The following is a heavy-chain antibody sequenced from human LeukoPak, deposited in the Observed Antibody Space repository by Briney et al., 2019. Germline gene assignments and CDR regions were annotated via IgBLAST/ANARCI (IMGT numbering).Heavy chain of an antibody. CDR2: IYHSGST. J-gene: IGHJ4*02. CDR1: GGSISSSNW. D-gene: IGHD6-13*01. CDR3: ARGGSSNWTPFDY. Sequence: SETLSLTCTVSGGSISSSNWWSWVRQPPGKGLEWIGEIYHSGSTNYNPSLKSRVTISVGKSRKHFSLKLNSVTAADTAVYYCARGGSSNWTPFDYWGQGTLVTFSS. V-gene: IGHV4-4*02.